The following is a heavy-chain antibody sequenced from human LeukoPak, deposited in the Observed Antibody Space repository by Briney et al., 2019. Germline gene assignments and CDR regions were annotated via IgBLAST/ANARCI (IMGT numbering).Heavy chain of an antibody. V-gene: IGHV1-46*01. CDR1: GYTFTGYY. D-gene: IGHD2-15*01. J-gene: IGHJ3*02. Sequence: ASVKVSCKASGYTFTGYYMHWVRQAPGQGLEWMGIINPSGGSTSYAQKFQGRVTMTRDMSTSTVYMELSSLRSEDTAVYYCASEPWTDCSGGSCPRPTDAFDIWGQGTMVTVSS. CDR3: ASEPWTDCSGGSCPRPTDAFDI. CDR2: INPSGGST.